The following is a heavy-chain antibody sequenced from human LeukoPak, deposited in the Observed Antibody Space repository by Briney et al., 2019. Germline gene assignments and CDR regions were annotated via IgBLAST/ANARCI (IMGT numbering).Heavy chain of an antibody. CDR1: GYTFTTSY. V-gene: IGHV1-2*02. D-gene: IGHD5-24*01. J-gene: IGHJ4*02. Sequence: GASVKVSCKASGYTFTTSYIHSVRQAPGQGLGWMGWVNSNSGGTNYGQNFQGRLTMTSHTSIRTAYIDLSSLTSGDTAVYDCARETGREGYKDLDYWGQGTLVSVFS. CDR2: VNSNSGGT. CDR3: ARETGREGYKDLDY.